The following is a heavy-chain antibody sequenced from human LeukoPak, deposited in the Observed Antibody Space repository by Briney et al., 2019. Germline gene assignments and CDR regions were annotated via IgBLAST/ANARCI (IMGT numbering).Heavy chain of an antibody. J-gene: IGHJ4*02. Sequence: TGGSLRLSCAASGFTFSSYWMNWARQAPGKGLEWVANIKADGSQQYYVDSVRGRFTITRDNAENSLYLQMNSLRAGDTAVYYCTRNSLDYWGLGTLVTVSS. CDR2: IKADGSQQ. CDR1: GFTFSSYW. CDR3: TRNSLDY. V-gene: IGHV3-7*03.